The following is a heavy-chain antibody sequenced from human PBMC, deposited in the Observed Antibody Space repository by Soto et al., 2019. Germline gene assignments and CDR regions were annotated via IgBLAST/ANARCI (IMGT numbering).Heavy chain of an antibody. V-gene: IGHV1-2*04. J-gene: IGHJ4*02. CDR2: INPNSGGT. CDR1: GYTFTGYY. CDR3: ARASGYYYDSSGYLLDY. D-gene: IGHD3-22*01. Sequence: GKVSCKASGYTFTGYYMHWVRQAPGQGLEWMGWINPNSGGTNYAQKFQGWVTMTRDTSISTAYMELSRLRSDDTAVYYCARASGYYYDSSGYLLDYWGQGTLVTVSS.